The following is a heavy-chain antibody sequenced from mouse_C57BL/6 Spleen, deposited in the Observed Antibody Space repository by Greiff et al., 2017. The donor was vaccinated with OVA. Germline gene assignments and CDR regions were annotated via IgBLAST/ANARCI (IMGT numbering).Heavy chain of an antibody. J-gene: IGHJ3*01. CDR1: GFNIKDYY. D-gene: IGHD1-1*01. V-gene: IGHV14-2*01. CDR2: IDPEDGET. Sequence: VQLKQSGAELVKPGASVKLSCTASGFNIKDYYMHWVKQRTEQGLEWIGRIDPEDGETKYAPNFQGKATITADTSSNTAYLQLSSLTSEDTAVYYCAFYGSRWGFADWDQGTLVTVSA. CDR3: AFYGSRWGFAD.